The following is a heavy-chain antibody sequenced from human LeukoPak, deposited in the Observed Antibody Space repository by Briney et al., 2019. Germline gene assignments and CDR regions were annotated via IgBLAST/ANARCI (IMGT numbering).Heavy chain of an antibody. D-gene: IGHD6-19*01. CDR2: ISAYNGNT. Sequence: ASVKVSCKASGYTFTSYGISWVRQAPGQGLEWMGWISAYNGNTNYAQKFQGRVTMTRDTSISTAYMELSRLRSDDTAVYYCARVGGGGTSSGWYGPFDYWGQGTLVTVSS. CDR1: GYTFTSYG. CDR3: ARVGGGGTSSGWYGPFDY. J-gene: IGHJ4*02. V-gene: IGHV1-18*01.